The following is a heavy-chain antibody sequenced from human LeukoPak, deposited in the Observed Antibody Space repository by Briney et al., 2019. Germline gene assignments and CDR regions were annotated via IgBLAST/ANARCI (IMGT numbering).Heavy chain of an antibody. CDR2: INPSGSST. CDR3: ARDNSVGDVAWWLDP. J-gene: IGHJ5*02. Sequence: GASVKVSCKASGYSFTSHYMHWVRQAPGQGLEWLGLINPSGSSTLYAQKFQGRVTMTRDMSTTTDYMELSSLRSEDTAVYYCARDNSVGDVAWWLDPWGQGTLVTVSS. V-gene: IGHV1-46*01. D-gene: IGHD1-26*01. CDR1: GYSFTSHY.